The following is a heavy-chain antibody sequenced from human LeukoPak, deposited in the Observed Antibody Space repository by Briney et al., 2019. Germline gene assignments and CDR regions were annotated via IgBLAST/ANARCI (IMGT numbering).Heavy chain of an antibody. V-gene: IGHV4-34*01. CDR1: GGSFSGYY. CDR2: ISHRGST. Sequence: SETLSLTCAVYGGSFSGYYWNWTRQPPGKGLEWIGEISHRGSTNYNPSLKSRVTISVDTSRSQFSLKLSSVTAADTAVYYCARGAEDYVWGSYPNWFDPWGQGTLVTVSS. CDR3: ARGAEDYVWGSYPNWFDP. J-gene: IGHJ5*02. D-gene: IGHD3-16*01.